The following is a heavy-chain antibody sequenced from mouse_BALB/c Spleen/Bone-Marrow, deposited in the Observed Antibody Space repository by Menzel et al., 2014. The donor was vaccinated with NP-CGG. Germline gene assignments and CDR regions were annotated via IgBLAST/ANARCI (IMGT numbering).Heavy chain of an antibody. J-gene: IGHJ1*01. V-gene: IGHV5-12-2*01. Sequence: EVKLEESGGGLVQPGGSLKLSCAVSGFTFSSYTMSWVRQIPGKRLEWVAYISNGGGTTYYPDTLKGRFTISRVNTKNTLYLQMSSLKSEDTAMYYCARHGLRRDWYFDVWGAGTTVTVSS. CDR2: ISNGGGTT. D-gene: IGHD2-2*01. CDR1: GFTFSSYT. CDR3: ARHGLRRDWYFDV.